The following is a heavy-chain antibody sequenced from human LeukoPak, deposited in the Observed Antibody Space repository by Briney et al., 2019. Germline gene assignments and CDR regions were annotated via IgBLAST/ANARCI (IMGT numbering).Heavy chain of an antibody. V-gene: IGHV1-18*01. Sequence: GASVKVSCKASAYTFTSYGINWVRQAPGQGLEWMGWIGTYNGDTNYAQKLQDRVTMTTDTSTSTAYMELRSLRSDDTAVYYCARDLHRVVVRGVPHYYYYMDVWGKGTTVTISS. CDR2: IGTYNGDT. J-gene: IGHJ6*03. CDR3: ARDLHRVVVRGVPHYYYYMDV. CDR1: AYTFTSYG. D-gene: IGHD3-10*01.